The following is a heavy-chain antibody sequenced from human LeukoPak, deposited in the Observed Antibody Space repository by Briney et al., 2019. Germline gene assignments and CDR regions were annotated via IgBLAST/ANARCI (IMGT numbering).Heavy chain of an antibody. D-gene: IGHD3-16*02. CDR2: IIPIFGTA. CDR3: ASGDYDYVWGSYRDVDY. V-gene: IGHV1-69*06. CDR1: GGTFSSYA. Sequence: ASVKVSCKASGGTFSSYAISWVRQAPGQGLEWMGGIIPIFGTANYAQKFQGRVTITADKSTSTAYTELSSLRSEDTAVYYCASGDYDYVWGSYRDVDYWGQGTLVTVSS. J-gene: IGHJ4*02.